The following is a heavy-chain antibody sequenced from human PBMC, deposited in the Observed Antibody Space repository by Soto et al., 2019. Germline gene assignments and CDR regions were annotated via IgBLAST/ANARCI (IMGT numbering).Heavy chain of an antibody. J-gene: IGHJ6*03. CDR1: GGSISSYY. V-gene: IGHV4-59*08. CDR2: IYYSGST. Sequence: QVQLQESGPGLVKPSETLSLTCTVSGGSISSYYWSWIRQPPGKGLEWMGYIYYSGSTNYNPSLKSRVTISVNTSKNQFSLKLSSVTAADTAVYYCARHLPYYYYYMDVWGKGTTVTVSS. CDR3: ARHLPYYYYYMDV.